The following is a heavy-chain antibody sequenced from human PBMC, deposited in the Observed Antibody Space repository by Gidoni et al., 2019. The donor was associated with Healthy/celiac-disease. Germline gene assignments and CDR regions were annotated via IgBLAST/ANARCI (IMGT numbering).Heavy chain of an antibody. Sequence: QVTLKESGPALVKPTQTLTLTCTFSGFSLSTGARRVSWIRQPPGKALEWLARFDWDDDKFYSTSLKTRLTISKDTSRNQVVLTMTNMDPVDTATYYCVRMGLAAGSHYFDYWGQGTLVTVSS. J-gene: IGHJ4*02. CDR2: FDWDDDK. V-gene: IGHV2-70*04. D-gene: IGHD6-13*01. CDR1: GFSLSTGARR. CDR3: VRMGLAAGSHYFDY.